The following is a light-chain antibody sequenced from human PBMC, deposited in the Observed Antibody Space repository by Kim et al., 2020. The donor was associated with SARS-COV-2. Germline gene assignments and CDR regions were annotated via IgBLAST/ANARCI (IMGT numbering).Light chain of an antibody. CDR2: NDN. V-gene: IGLV3-21*04. Sequence: PGRTATITCGGNRVGGKNVHWYQQKPGQTPVVIIYNDNDRPSGIPERFSGSNSGDTATLTISRVEAGDEADYYCHVWDTSSDHGVFGGGTQLTVL. J-gene: IGLJ2*01. CDR3: HVWDTSSDHGV. CDR1: RVGGKN.